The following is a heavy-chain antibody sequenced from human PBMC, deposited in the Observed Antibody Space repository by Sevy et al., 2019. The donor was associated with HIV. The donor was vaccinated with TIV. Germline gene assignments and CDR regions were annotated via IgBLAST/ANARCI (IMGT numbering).Heavy chain of an antibody. V-gene: IGHV3-11*01. CDR2: ISSSGNTI. CDR1: GFTFSDYY. J-gene: IGHJ4*02. CDR3: ARDHSGNDY. D-gene: IGHD2-15*01. Sequence: GGSLRLSCAASGFTFSDYYMSWIRRAPGKGLEWVSYISSSGNTIYYADSVKGRFTISRDNARNSLYLQMNSPRPEDTAVYYCARDHSGNDYWGQGTLVTVSS.